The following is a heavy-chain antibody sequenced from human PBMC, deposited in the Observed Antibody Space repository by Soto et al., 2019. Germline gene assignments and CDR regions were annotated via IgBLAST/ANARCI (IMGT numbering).Heavy chain of an antibody. D-gene: IGHD6-13*01. J-gene: IGHJ5*02. CDR1: GGSCSGSY. CDR3: ARLNSGSSWCDNWFDP. CDR2: INHSGST. V-gene: IGHV4-34*01. Sequence: PSQTMSVTWAVYGGSCSGSYWSRIRQPPGKGLEWIGEINHSGSTNYNPSLKSRVTISVDTSKNQFSLKVSSVTATDTAVYYCARLNSGSSWCDNWFDPWGQRTLVTVSS.